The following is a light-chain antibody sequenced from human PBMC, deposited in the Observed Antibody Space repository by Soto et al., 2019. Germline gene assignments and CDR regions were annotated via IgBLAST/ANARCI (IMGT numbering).Light chain of an antibody. CDR2: NAS. V-gene: IGKV2-30*02. CDR3: QQRGDWPPIT. Sequence: DVVMSQSPLSLPVTLGQPSSISGTSSQILVHSDGNTFLAWFQQKPGQPPRLLIYNASNRTTGIPARFSGSGSGTDFTLTISSLEPEDFAVYYCQQRGDWPPITFGQGTRLEIK. CDR1: QILVHSDGNTF. J-gene: IGKJ5*01.